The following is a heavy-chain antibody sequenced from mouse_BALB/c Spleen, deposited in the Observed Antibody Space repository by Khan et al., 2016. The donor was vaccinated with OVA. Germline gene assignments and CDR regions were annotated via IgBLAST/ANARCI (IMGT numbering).Heavy chain of an antibody. CDR3: ARNGVFHYHGYGGMDY. J-gene: IGHJ4*01. D-gene: IGHD1-2*01. V-gene: IGHV2-2*01. CDR1: GFSLINYG. Sequence: QVQLQQSGPGLVQPSQNLSITCTVSGFSLINYGVHWVRQSPGKALEWLGVIWSGGSTDYNAAFISRLSITKDNSKSQIFFKMNSLQADDTARYYCARNGVFHYHGYGGMDYWGQGTSVTVSS. CDR2: IWSGGST.